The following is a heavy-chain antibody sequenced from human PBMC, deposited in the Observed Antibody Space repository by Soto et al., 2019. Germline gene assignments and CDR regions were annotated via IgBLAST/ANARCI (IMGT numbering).Heavy chain of an antibody. V-gene: IGHV3-7*01. CDR2: IKEDGSEK. CDR3: ARAFSSGWYYGY. J-gene: IGHJ4*02. D-gene: IGHD6-19*01. Sequence: ESGGGLVQPGGSLRLSCAASGFTFSTYWMNWVRQAPGKGLEWVANIKEDGSEKYYVDSVKGRFTISRDNARNSLYLQMNSLRAEDTAVYYCARAFSSGWYYGYWGQGTLVTVSS. CDR1: GFTFSTYW.